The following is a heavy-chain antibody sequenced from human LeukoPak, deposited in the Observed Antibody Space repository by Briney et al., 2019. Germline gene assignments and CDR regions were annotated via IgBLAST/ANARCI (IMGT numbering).Heavy chain of an antibody. D-gene: IGHD3-22*01. J-gene: IGHJ4*02. CDR3: ARGRSYDSSGYYYYFDY. CDR1: GFTFDDYG. V-gene: IGHV3-20*01. CDR2: INWNGGST. Sequence: GGSLRLSCAASGFTFDDYGMSWVRQAPGKGLEWVSGINWNGGSTGYADSVKGRFTISRDNAKNSLYLQMNSLRAEDTALYHCARGRSYDSSGYYYYFDYWGRGTLVTVSS.